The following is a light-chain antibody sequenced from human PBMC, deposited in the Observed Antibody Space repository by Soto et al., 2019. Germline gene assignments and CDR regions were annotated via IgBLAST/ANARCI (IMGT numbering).Light chain of an antibody. J-gene: IGKJ4*01. V-gene: IGKV3-20*01. CDR2: GAS. Sequence: EIVLAQSPGALSLSPGGRATLSCRGSQSVSSSYLAWYQQKPGQAPRLLIYGASSRATGIPDRFSGSGSGTDFTLTISRLEPEDFAVYYCQQYGSSLVTFGGGTKVDIK. CDR3: QQYGSSLVT. CDR1: QSVSSSY.